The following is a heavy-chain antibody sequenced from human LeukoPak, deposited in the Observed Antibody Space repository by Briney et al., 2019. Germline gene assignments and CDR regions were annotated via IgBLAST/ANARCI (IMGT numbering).Heavy chain of an antibody. CDR3: AKNGPGVATAFDY. V-gene: IGHV3-30*18. CDR1: GFAFSSYG. Sequence: GGSLRLSFAASGFAFSSYGMHWVRQAPGKGLEWVAVISYDGSNKYYADSVKGRFTISRDNSKNTLYLQMNSLRAEDTAVYYCAKNGPGVATAFDYWGQGTLVTVSS. D-gene: IGHD5-12*01. CDR2: ISYDGSNK. J-gene: IGHJ4*02.